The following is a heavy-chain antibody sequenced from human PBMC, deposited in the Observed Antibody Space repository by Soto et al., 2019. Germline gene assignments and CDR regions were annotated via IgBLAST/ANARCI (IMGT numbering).Heavy chain of an antibody. V-gene: IGHV1-3*01. D-gene: IGHD4-17*01. CDR1: GFSFTSYS. J-gene: IGHJ4*02. CDR3: ARWIDNGYFDY. CDR2: INAGRGKT. Sequence: QGPLVQSGAEVKKPGASVKVSCGTSGFSFTSYSFHWVRQAPAQGLQWMGWINAGRGKTKYSQQFQGRVTFTWETSANTVYMELSRLTSEDTSVFYCARWIDNGYFDYWGQGTLVTVSA.